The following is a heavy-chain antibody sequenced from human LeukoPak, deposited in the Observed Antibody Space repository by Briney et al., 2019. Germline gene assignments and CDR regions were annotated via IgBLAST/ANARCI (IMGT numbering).Heavy chain of an antibody. J-gene: IGHJ4*02. V-gene: IGHV1-8*01. Sequence: ASVKVSCKASGYTFTSYDINWVRQATGQGLEWMGWMNPNSGNTGYALKFQGRVTMTRNTSISTAYMELSSLRSEDTAVYYCARISDRGYYDFWSGYLNYYFDYWGQGTLVTVSS. CDR2: MNPNSGNT. CDR3: ARISDRGYYDFWSGYLNYYFDY. D-gene: IGHD3-3*01. CDR1: GYTFTSYD.